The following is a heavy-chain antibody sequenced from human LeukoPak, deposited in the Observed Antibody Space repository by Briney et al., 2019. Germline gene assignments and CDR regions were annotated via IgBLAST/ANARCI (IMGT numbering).Heavy chain of an antibody. CDR2: ICGSGGST. J-gene: IGHJ4*02. Sequence: GGSLRLSCAASGFTFSSYAMSWVRQAPGRGLEWVSAICGSGGSTYYADSVKGRFTISRDNSKNTLYLQMNSLRAEDTAVYYCAKDGLRFLEWLLSFDYWGQGTLVTVSS. CDR1: GFTFSSYA. D-gene: IGHD3-3*01. CDR3: AKDGLRFLEWLLSFDY. V-gene: IGHV3-23*01.